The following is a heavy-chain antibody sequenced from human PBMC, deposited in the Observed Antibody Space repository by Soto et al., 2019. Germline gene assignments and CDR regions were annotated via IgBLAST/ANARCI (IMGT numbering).Heavy chain of an antibody. CDR2: INHSGST. V-gene: IGHV4-34*01. D-gene: IGHD2-2*01. CDR1: GGSFSGYY. J-gene: IGHJ6*03. CDR3: ARGRNVVVPAAVYYYYYYMDV. Sequence: QVQLQQWGAGLLKPSETLSLTCAVYGGSFSGYYWSWIRQPPGKGLEWIGEINHSGSTNYNPSLKSRVTISVDTSKNQFSLKLSSVTAADTAVYYCARGRNVVVPAAVYYYYYYMDVWGKGTTVTVSS.